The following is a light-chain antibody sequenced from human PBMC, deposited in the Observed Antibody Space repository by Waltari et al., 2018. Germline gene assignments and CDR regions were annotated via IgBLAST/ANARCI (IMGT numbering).Light chain of an antibody. CDR3: CSYAGRYTSV. V-gene: IGLV2-11*01. CDR1: DIDVGAYKY. J-gene: IGLJ2*01. Sequence: QSALTQSRSVSGSPGQSVTLSCTGTDIDVGAYKYVSWYHHRPGKAPRLVIYDVDQRPSGVPERFSGSKAGNTASLTISGLQTDDEASYYCCSYAGRYTSVFGGGTKVTVL. CDR2: DVD.